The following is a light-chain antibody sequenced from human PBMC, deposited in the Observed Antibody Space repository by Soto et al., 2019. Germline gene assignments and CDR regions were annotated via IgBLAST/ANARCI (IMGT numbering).Light chain of an antibody. CDR3: QHYNSYSEA. CDR2: KAT. CDR1: QNIGSW. V-gene: IGKV1-5*03. J-gene: IGKJ1*01. Sequence: DIQMTQSPSTLSASVGDGVTITCRASQNIGSWLAWYQQKPGEAPKLLISKATNLQRGVPSRFSGSGSGTEFTLTIRRLQPDDFATYYCQHYNSYSEAFGQGTKVDIK.